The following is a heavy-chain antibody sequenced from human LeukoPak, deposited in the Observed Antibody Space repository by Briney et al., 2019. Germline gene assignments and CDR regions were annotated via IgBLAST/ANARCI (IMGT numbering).Heavy chain of an antibody. CDR3: ARDIRRNNSSHIDY. CDR2: INPNSGGT. Sequence: GASVKVSCKASGYTFTGYFMHWVRQAPGQGLEWMGWINPNSGGTNYAQKFQGRVTMTRDTSISTAYMELSRLKSDDTAVYYCARDIRRNNSSHIDYWGQGALATVSS. CDR1: GYTFTGYF. D-gene: IGHD6-13*01. V-gene: IGHV1-2*02. J-gene: IGHJ4*02.